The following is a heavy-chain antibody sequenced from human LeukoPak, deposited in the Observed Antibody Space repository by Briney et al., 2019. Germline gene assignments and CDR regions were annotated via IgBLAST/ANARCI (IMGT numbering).Heavy chain of an antibody. CDR1: GGSFSGYY. J-gene: IGHJ6*02. Sequence: SETLSLTCAVYGGSFSGYYWSWIRQPPGKGLEWIGEINHSGSTNYNPSLKSRVTISVDTSKNQFSLKLSSVTAADTAVYYCARGPWATKNRGYSYDRKANYSYGMDVWGQGTTVTVSS. D-gene: IGHD5-18*01. CDR3: ARGPWATKNRGYSYDRKANYSYGMDV. CDR2: INHSGST. V-gene: IGHV4-34*01.